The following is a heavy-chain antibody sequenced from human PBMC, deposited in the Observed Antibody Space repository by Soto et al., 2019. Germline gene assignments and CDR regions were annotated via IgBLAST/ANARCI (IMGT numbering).Heavy chain of an antibody. J-gene: IGHJ6*02. Sequence: EVQLVESGGGLVQPGGSLRLSCAASGFTFSDHYMDWVRQAPGMGLEWVGRTRNKANSYTTEYAASVEGRFTISRDDSNNSLYLQMNSPKTEDTAVYYCARVQLVRGSYGMDVWGQGTTVTVSS. CDR1: GFTFSDHY. D-gene: IGHD6-13*01. CDR2: TRNKANSYTT. V-gene: IGHV3-72*01. CDR3: ARVQLVRGSYGMDV.